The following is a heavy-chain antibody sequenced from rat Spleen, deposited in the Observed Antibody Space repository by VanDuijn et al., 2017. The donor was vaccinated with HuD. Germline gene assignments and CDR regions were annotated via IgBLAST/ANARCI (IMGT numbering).Heavy chain of an antibody. CDR1: GFTFSDYG. J-gene: IGHJ3*01. CDR2: ISSSSATI. Sequence: EVQLVESGGGLVQPGRSLKLSCVASGFTFSDYGMNWIRQAPGKGLEWVAYISSSSATIYYADTVKGRFTISRDNAKSTLYLQMESLRSEDTATYYCAKDLDYSGDNWFAYWGQGTLVTVSS. V-gene: IGHV5-34*01. CDR3: AKDLDYSGDNWFAY. D-gene: IGHD1-1*01.